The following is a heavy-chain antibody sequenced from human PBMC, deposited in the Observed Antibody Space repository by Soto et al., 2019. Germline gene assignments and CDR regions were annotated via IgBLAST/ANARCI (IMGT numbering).Heavy chain of an antibody. CDR3: ARRSSGRLTTAWAPLDW. J-gene: IGHJ4*02. CDR2: IKQDGSEK. D-gene: IGHD2-15*01. Sequence: PGGSLRLSCAASGSTFTTYWMTWVRQAPGKGLEWVANIKQDGSEKFYVGSVRGRFTISRDNAKNSMYLQMNSLRAEDTAVYYCARRSSGRLTTAWAPLDWWGQGTLVTVSS. CDR1: GSTFTTYW. V-gene: IGHV3-7*03.